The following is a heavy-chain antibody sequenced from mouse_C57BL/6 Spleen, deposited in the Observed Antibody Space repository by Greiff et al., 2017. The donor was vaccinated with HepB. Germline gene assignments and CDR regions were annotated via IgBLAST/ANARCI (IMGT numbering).Heavy chain of an antibody. CDR3: ARHEPHYYYGSRAYYFDY. V-gene: IGHV1-62-2*01. CDR1: GYTFTEYT. CDR2: FYPGSGSI. D-gene: IGHD1-1*01. Sequence: QVQLQQSGAELVKPGASVKLSCKASGYTFTEYTIHWVKQRSGQGLEWIGWFYPGSGSIKYNEKFKDKATLTADKSSSTVYMELSRLTSEDSAVYFCARHEPHYYYGSRAYYFDYWGQGTTLTVSS. J-gene: IGHJ2*01.